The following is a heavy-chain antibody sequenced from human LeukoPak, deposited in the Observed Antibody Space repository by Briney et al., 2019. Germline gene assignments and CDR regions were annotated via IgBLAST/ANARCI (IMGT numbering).Heavy chain of an antibody. CDR3: ASLGYCSGGSCYSAYYYYMDV. D-gene: IGHD2-15*01. J-gene: IGHJ6*03. CDR2: IRYDGSNK. V-gene: IGHV3-30*02. Sequence: GGSLRLSCAASGFTFSSYGMHWVRQAPGKGLEWVAFIRYDGSNKYYADSVKGRFTISRDNSKNTLYLQMNSLRAEDTAVYYCASLGYCSGGSCYSAYYYYMDVWGKGTTVTISS. CDR1: GFTFSSYG.